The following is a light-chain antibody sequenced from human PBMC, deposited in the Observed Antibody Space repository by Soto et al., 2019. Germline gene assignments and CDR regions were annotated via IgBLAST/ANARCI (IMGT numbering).Light chain of an antibody. Sequence: DIQMTQSPSSLPASVGDRVTITCRASQSISRSLNWYQQKPGKAPKFLMYSASSLHSGVPSRFSGSGSGTDFTLTISNVQPEDFATYYCQQSYSLPLSFGGGTKVEIK. CDR2: SAS. CDR3: QQSYSLPLS. V-gene: IGKV1-39*01. J-gene: IGKJ4*01. CDR1: QSISRS.